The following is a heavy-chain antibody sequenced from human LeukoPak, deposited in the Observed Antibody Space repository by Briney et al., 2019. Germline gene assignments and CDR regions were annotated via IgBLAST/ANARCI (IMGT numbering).Heavy chain of an antibody. CDR2: IYSGGST. CDR3: ARGMLYDLGSFDY. Sequence: GGSLRLSCAASGFTVSSNYMSWVRQAQGNGLEWVSVIYSGGSTYYADSVKGRFTISRHNSKNTLYLQMNSLRAEDTAVYYCARGMLYDLGSFDYWGQGTLVTVSS. J-gene: IGHJ4*02. D-gene: IGHD2-8*01. CDR1: GFTVSSNY. V-gene: IGHV3-53*04.